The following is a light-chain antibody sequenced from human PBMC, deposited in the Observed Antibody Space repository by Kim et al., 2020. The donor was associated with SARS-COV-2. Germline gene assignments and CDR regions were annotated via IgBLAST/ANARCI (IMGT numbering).Light chain of an antibody. CDR3: QQYSIYPWT. CDR2: KAS. Sequence: DIQMTQSPSTLSASVGDRVTITCRASQSISSWLAWYQQKPGKAPKVLIYKASYLESGVPSRFSGSGSGTEFTLTISSLQPDDFATYYCQQYSIYPWTFGQGTKVDIK. J-gene: IGKJ1*01. CDR1: QSISSW. V-gene: IGKV1-5*03.